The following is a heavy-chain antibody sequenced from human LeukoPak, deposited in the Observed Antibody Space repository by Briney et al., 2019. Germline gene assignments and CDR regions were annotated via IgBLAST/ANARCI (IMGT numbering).Heavy chain of an antibody. J-gene: IGHJ4*02. D-gene: IGHD3-16*02. CDR2: ISYSGTT. CDR3: ARASRWGGLSLGH. Sequence: PSQTLSLTCTVSGGSISSGGLYWGWIRQYPGKGLEWIGYISYSGTTYYNPSLKSRVTISVGTYKNHFSLELSSVTAADTAVYYCARASRWGGLSLGHWGQGTLVTVSS. CDR1: GGSISSGGLY. V-gene: IGHV4-31*03.